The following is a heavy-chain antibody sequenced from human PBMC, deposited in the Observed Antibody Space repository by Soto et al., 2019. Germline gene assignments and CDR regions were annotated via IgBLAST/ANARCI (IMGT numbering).Heavy chain of an antibody. Sequence: EFQLVESGGGLVQPGGSVRLSCAASGFTFSASSMHWVRQAAGKGLEWLGRIRSKANNYATVYSEALKGRSIISRDDSQDTMFLEMNIVRTVDTAIYYCAIEGAGFGYWGQGTLVTVSS. D-gene: IGHD1-26*01. V-gene: IGHV3-73*01. CDR2: IRSKANNYAT. CDR3: AIEGAGFGY. J-gene: IGHJ4*02. CDR1: GFTFSASS.